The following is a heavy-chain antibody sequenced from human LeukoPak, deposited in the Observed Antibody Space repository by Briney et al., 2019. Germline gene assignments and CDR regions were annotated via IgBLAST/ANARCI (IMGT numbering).Heavy chain of an antibody. CDR2: IIPIFGTA. D-gene: IGHD6-19*01. J-gene: IGHJ5*02. CDR3: ARVGTVAGTIWFDP. CDR1: GGTFSSYA. V-gene: IGHV1-69*13. Sequence: SVKVSCKASGGTFSSYAISWVRQAPGQGLEWMGGIIPIFGTANYAQKFQGRVTITADESTSTAYIELSSLRSEDTAVYYCARVGTVAGTIWFDPWGQGTLVTVSS.